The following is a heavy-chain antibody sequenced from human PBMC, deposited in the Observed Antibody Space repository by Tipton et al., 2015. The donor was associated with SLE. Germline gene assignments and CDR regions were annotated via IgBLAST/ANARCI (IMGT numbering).Heavy chain of an antibody. Sequence: LSCTVSGGSISSGSYYWSWIRQPAGKGLEWIGRIYASGSTNYNPSLKSRVIMSLDTSTNQFSLNLRSVTAADTAVYYCAKILGVVVPDVFDMWGQGTVVTVSS. V-gene: IGHV4-61*02. J-gene: IGHJ3*02. CDR3: AKILGVVVPDVFDM. CDR1: GGSISSGSYY. D-gene: IGHD2-2*01. CDR2: IYASGST.